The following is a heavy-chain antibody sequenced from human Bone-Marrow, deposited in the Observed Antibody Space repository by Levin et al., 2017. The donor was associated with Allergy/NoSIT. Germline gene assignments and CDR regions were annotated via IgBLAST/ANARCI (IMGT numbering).Heavy chain of an antibody. V-gene: IGHV3-11*01. CDR2: VSGYGDRI. Sequence: KPGGSLRLSCAASGFTFSNYYMTWIRQAPGKGLEWVSYVSGYGDRIFYADSVKGRFTISRDNAKNSLNLQMNSLRVEDTAVYYCAKCPAIGTYCDYWGQGTLVTVSS. J-gene: IGHJ4*02. D-gene: IGHD1-26*01. CDR3: AKCPAIGTYCDY. CDR1: GFTFSNYY.